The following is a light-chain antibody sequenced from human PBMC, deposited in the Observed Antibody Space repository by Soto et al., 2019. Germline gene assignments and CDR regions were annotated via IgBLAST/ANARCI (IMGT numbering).Light chain of an antibody. J-gene: IGKJ3*01. CDR3: LQHKWYQFT. CDR1: QTIDNY. V-gene: IGKV3-11*01. Sequence: EIVLTQSPATLSLSPGERATLSCRASQTIDNYLHWYQQKPGQAPRLLIYDAFYRAAGVPARFSGVGSGTEFTLTISSLQPEESATYFCLQHKWYQFTFGPGTKVNIK. CDR2: DAF.